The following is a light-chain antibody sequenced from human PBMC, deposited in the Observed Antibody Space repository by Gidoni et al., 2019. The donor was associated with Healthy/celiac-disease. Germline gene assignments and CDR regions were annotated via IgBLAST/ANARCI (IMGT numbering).Light chain of an antibody. CDR2: YDS. CDR3: QVWDSSSDHPGV. J-gene: IGLJ2*01. V-gene: IGLV3-21*04. CDR1: NVGSKS. Sequence: SYVPNQPPSVSVAPGKTARITCGGNNVGSKSVHWYRQKPGQAPVLVIYYDSDRPSGIPERFSGSNSGNTATLTISRVEAGDEADYYCQVWDSSSDHPGVFGGGTKLTVL.